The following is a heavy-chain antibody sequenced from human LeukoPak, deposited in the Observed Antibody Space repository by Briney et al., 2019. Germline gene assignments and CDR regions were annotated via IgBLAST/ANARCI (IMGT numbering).Heavy chain of an antibody. V-gene: IGHV4-4*07. D-gene: IGHD6-19*01. CDR2: IYTSGST. CDR1: GGSISSYY. J-gene: IGHJ4*02. CDR3: ARETSLPGYSGGLGFNY. Sequence: KPSETLSLTCTVSGGSISSYYWSWIRQPAGKGLEWIGRIYTSGSTNYNPSLKSRVTMSVDTSKNQVSLKLRSVTAADTAIYYCARETSLPGYSGGLGFNYWGQGTLVTVSS.